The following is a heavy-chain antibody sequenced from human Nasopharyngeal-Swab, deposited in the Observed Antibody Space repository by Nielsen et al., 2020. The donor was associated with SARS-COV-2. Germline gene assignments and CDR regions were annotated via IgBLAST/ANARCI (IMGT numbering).Heavy chain of an antibody. CDR2: ISSSGSTI. CDR3: ASVGWERGYFDY. D-gene: IGHD1-26*01. J-gene: IGHJ4*02. Sequence: GESLKISCAASGFTFSSYELNWVRQAPGTGLEWVSYISSSGSTIYYADSVTGRFTISRDNAKNSLYLQMNSLRAEDTAVYYCASVGWERGYFDYWGQGTLVTVSS. V-gene: IGHV3-48*03. CDR1: GFTFSSYE.